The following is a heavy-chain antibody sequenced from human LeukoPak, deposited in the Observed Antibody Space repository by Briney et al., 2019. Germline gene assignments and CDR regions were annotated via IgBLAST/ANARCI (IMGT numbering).Heavy chain of an antibody. CDR1: GGSMSSSNYY. V-gene: IGHV4-39*01. J-gene: IGHJ4*02. CDR3: ARRGLGTTPYFDY. D-gene: IGHD4-17*01. Sequence: SETLSLTRIVSGGSMSSSNYYWGWIRQPPGRGLEWIGSMHYSGSTYYNPSLKSRVAISVDTSKNQFSLRLSSVTAADTAVYYCARRGLGTTPYFDYWGQGTLVTVSS. CDR2: MHYSGST.